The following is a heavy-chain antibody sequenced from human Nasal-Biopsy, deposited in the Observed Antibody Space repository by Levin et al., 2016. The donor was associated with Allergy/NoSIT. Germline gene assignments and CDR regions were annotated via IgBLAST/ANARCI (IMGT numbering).Heavy chain of an antibody. CDR1: GYRFTTYY. Sequence: ASVKVSCKASGYRFTTYYMHWVRQAPGQGLEWIGLINPNTDTTKYAQKFQGRVTMTKDTSTSTVYIELSSLRSEDSAIYYCARSGVTVITRTEYWGQGTLVTVSS. J-gene: IGHJ4*02. CDR2: INPNTDTT. D-gene: IGHD4-23*01. CDR3: ARSGVTVITRTEY. V-gene: IGHV1-46*01.